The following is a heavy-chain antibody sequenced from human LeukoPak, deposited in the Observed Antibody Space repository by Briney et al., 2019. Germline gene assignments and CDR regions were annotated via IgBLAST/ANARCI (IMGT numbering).Heavy chain of an antibody. V-gene: IGHV4-61*02. J-gene: IGHJ6*02. CDR3: ARDAGSGSYHPQLYYYGMDV. Sequence: SQTLSLTCTVSGGSISSGSYYWSWIRQPAGKGLEWIGRIYTSGSTNYNPSLKSRVTISVDTSKNQFSLKLSPVTAADTAVYYCARDAGSGSYHPQLYYYGMDVWGQGTTVTVSS. D-gene: IGHD3-10*01. CDR1: GGSISSGSYY. CDR2: IYTSGST.